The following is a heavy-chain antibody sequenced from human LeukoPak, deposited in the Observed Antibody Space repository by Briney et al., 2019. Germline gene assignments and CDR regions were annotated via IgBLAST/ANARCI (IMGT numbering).Heavy chain of an antibody. V-gene: IGHV1-18*01. CDR3: ARDRGGSYFQA. Sequence: ASVKVSCKASVYRFTTYGITWVRQAPGQGREWMGWINTDNGKTNYAHRLQGRVTVNKDTSTSTSYMELRSLTSDDTAVYYCARDRGGSYFQAWGQGTLVTVSS. D-gene: IGHD1-26*01. J-gene: IGHJ1*01. CDR1: VYRFTTYG. CDR2: INTDNGKT.